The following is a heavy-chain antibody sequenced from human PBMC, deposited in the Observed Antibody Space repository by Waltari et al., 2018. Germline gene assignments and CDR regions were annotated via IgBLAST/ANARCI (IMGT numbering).Heavy chain of an antibody. V-gene: IGHV4-39*01. CDR1: GGSISSSSYY. D-gene: IGHD3-16*01. Sequence: QLQLQESGPGLVKPSETLSLTCTVSGGSISSSSYYWAWIRQPPGKGLEWIGSIYYSGSTYYNPSLKSRVTISVDTSKNQFSLKLSSVTAADTAVYYCARHARRGGNWFDPWGQGTLVTVSS. J-gene: IGHJ5*02. CDR3: ARHARRGGNWFDP. CDR2: IYYSGST.